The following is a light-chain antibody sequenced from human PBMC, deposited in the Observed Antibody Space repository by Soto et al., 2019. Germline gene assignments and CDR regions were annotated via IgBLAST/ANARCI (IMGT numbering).Light chain of an antibody. V-gene: IGKV1-9*01. CDR1: QVISTS. CDR2: AAS. CDR3: QQLFDSPIT. Sequence: DFHLSDSLSFRSPSIGESVPITCRASQVISTSLAWYQVKPGKAPKLLIYAASTLESGAPSRFSATVSGTEFSLTITTLQPEDFATYYCQQLFDSPITVGQGTRVE. J-gene: IGKJ5*01.